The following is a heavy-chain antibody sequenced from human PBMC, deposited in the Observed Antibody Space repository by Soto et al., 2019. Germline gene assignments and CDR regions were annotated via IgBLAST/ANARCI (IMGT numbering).Heavy chain of an antibody. J-gene: IGHJ4*02. V-gene: IGHV1-2*04. Sequence: ASVKVSCKASGYTFTGYYMHWVRQAPGQGLEWMGWVNPNSGGTNYAQKFQGWVTMTRDTSISTAYMELSRLRSDDTAVYYCARSGGYGGYDSIDYWGQGTLVTVSS. CDR3: ARSGGYGGYDSIDY. CDR1: GYTFTGYY. CDR2: VNPNSGGT. D-gene: IGHD5-12*01.